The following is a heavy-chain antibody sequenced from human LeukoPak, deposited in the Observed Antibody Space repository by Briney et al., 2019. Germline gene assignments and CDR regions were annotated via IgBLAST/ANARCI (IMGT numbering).Heavy chain of an antibody. D-gene: IGHD3-10*01. Sequence: GESLKISCKGSGYSSTSYWIGWVRQMPGKGLEWMGIIYPGDSDTRYSPSFQGQVTISADKSISTAYLQWSSLKASDTAMYYCARTRPNYGSGSCYSEMFDYWGQGTLVTVSS. CDR3: ARTRPNYGSGSCYSEMFDY. CDR2: IYPGDSDT. CDR1: GYSSTSYW. V-gene: IGHV5-51*01. J-gene: IGHJ4*02.